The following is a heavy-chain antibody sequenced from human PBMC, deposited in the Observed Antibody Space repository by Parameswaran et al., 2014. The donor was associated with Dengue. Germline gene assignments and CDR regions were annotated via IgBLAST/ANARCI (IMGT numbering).Heavy chain of an antibody. J-gene: IGHJ3*02. CDR2: INTNTGNP. V-gene: IGHV7-4-1*02. Sequence: WVRQAPGQGLEWMGWINTNTGNPTYAQGFTGRFVFSLDTSVSTAYLQISSLEAEDTAVYYCAREVCSSTSCYWRDDIWGQGTMVTVSS. CDR3: AREVCSSTSCYWRDDI. D-gene: IGHD2-2*01.